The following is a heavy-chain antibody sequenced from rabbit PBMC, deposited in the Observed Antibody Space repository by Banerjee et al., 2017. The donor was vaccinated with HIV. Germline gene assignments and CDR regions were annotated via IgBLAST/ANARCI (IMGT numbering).Heavy chain of an antibody. D-gene: IGHD4-1*01. CDR2: IYVGSSGST. CDR1: GFSFSNKYV. V-gene: IGHV1S45*01. J-gene: IGHJ4*01. CDR3: ARDLAGVIGWNFNL. Sequence: LEESGGGLVQPEGSLTLTCTASGFSFSNKYVMCWVRQAPGKGLEWIACIYVGSSGSTYYASWAKGRFTISKTSSTTVTLQMTSLTAADTATYFCARDLAGVIGWNFNLWGPGTLVTVS.